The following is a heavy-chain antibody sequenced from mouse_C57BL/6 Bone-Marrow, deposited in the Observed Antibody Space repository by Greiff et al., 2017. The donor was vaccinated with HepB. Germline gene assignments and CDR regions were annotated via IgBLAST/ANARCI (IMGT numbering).Heavy chain of an antibody. CDR3: ARATTVVANFDV. D-gene: IGHD1-1*01. CDR2: INPYNGDT. Sequence: EVKLMESGPELVKPGDSVKISCKASGYSFTGYFMNWVMQSHGKSLEWIGRINPYNGDTFYNQKFKGKATLTVDKSSSTAHMELRSLTSEDSAVYYCARATTVVANFDVWGTGTTVTVSS. CDR1: GYSFTGYF. V-gene: IGHV1-20*01. J-gene: IGHJ1*03.